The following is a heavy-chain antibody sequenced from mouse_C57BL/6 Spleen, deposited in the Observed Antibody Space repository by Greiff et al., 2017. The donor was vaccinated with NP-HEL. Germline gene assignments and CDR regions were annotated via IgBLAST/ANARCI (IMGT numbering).Heavy chain of an antibody. J-gene: IGHJ1*03. CDR3: ARFHSNSYWYFDV. Sequence: QVQLQQSGAELVKPGASVKLSCKASGYTFTSYWMHWVKQRPGQGLEWIGMIHPNSGSTNYNEKFKSKATLTVDKSSSTAYMQLSSLTSEDSAVYYCARFHSNSYWYFDVWGTGTTVTVSS. D-gene: IGHD2-5*01. V-gene: IGHV1-64*01. CDR1: GYTFTSYW. CDR2: IHPNSGST.